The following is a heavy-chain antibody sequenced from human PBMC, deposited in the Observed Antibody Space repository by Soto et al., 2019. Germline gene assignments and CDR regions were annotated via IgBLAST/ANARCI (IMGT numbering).Heavy chain of an antibody. CDR3: ARGGNYDSSGYYFDY. Sequence: SETLSLTCTVSGDSVSSGGYYWNWIRQHPAKGLEWIGYIYYSGSASYNPSLKSRVTISVDTSKNQFSLKLSSVTAADTAIFYYARGGNYDSSGYYFDYWGLGTLVTVSS. V-gene: IGHV4-31*03. D-gene: IGHD3-22*01. CDR2: IYYSGSA. J-gene: IGHJ4*02. CDR1: GDSVSSGGYY.